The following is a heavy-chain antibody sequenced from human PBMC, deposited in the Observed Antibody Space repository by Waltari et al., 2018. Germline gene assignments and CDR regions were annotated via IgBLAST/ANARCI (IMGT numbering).Heavy chain of an antibody. J-gene: IGHJ4*02. D-gene: IGHD3-10*01. CDR3: ARSRSPGSYFPRFDY. CDR2: TA. V-gene: IGHV1-69*05. Sequence: TANYAQKFQGRVTITTDESTSTAYMELSSLRSEDTAVYYCARSRSPGSYFPRFDYWGQGTLVTVSS.